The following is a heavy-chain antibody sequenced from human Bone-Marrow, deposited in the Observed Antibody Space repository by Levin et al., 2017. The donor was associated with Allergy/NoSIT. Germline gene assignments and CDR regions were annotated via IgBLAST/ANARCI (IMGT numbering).Heavy chain of an antibody. CDR3: ARGRLFCSGGSCYWSHYFDY. J-gene: IGHJ4*02. V-gene: IGHV4-34*01. CDR1: GGSFSSYS. Sequence: RTSETLSLTCAVYGGSFSSYSWTWIRQSPGKGLEWIGEIDDSGRTNYNPSLQSRVTISVDTSKKQFSLKLSSVTAADTAVYYCARGRLFCSGGSCYWSHYFDYWGQGTLVTVSS. CDR2: IDDSGRT. D-gene: IGHD2-15*01.